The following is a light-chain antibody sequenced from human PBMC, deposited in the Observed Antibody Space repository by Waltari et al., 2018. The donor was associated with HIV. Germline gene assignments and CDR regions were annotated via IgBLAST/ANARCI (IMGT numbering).Light chain of an antibody. CDR2: KYF. V-gene: IGLV2-14*01. Sequence: QSALTQPASVSGSPGQSIPISCTGTNSDVGAYAFVSCYQQHPDKAPKLRIYKYFHPASGISDRCSASRSGNTASLTSAGLQPEDEADYYCGAYASTNSPYYIFGGGTTVT. J-gene: IGLJ1*01. CDR1: NSDVGAYAF. CDR3: GAYASTNSPYYI.